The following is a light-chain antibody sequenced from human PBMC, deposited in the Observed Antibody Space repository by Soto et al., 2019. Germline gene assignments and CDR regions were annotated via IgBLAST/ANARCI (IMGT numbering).Light chain of an antibody. CDR2: DAS. J-gene: IGKJ3*01. CDR1: QDISNY. Sequence: DIQMTQSPSSLSASVGDRVTITCQASQDISNYLNWYQQKPGKAPKLLIYDASNLETGVPSRFSGSGSGTDFTLTVSSLQPEDFATYYCQQLFMYPPTFGPGTKVDIK. V-gene: IGKV1-33*01. CDR3: QQLFMYPPT.